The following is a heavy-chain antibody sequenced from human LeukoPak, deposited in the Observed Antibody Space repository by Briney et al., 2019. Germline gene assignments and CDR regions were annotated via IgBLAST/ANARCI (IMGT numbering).Heavy chain of an antibody. D-gene: IGHD3-10*01. J-gene: IGHJ6*03. V-gene: IGHV3-53*01. CDR3: ARDLVGFGESPLSYYYYYMDV. CDR1: GFTVSSNY. CDR2: IYSGGST. Sequence: GGSLRLSCAASGFTVSSNYMSWVRQAPGKGLEWVSVIYSGGSTYYADSVKGRFTISRDNSKNTLYLQMNSLRAEDTAVYYCARDLVGFGESPLSYYYYYMDVWGKGTTVTISS.